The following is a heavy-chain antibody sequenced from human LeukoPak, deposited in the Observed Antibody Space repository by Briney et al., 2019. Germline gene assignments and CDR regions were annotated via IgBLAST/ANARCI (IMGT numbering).Heavy chain of an antibody. CDR1: GYTFTNYA. CDR2: INAGNGNT. V-gene: IGHV1-3*01. Sequence: ASVKVSCKASGYTFTNYAMYWVRQAPGQRLEWMGWINAGNGNTKYTQKFQGRVTITSDTSANTVYMELSSLRSEDTAVYYCARGDFYYDSSDPWGQGTLVTVSS. J-gene: IGHJ5*02. D-gene: IGHD3-22*01. CDR3: ARGDFYYDSSDP.